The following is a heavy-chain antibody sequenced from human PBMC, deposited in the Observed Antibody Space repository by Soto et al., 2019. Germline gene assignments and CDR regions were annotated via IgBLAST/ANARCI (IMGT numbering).Heavy chain of an antibody. V-gene: IGHV1-18*04. CDR3: ARDESGGYYDFWSGYFANYYYYGMDV. CDR2: ISAYNGNT. D-gene: IGHD3-3*01. Sequence: ASVKVSCKASGYTFTSYGISWVRQAPGQGLEWMGWISAYNGNTNYAQKLQGRVTMTTDTSTSTAYMELRSLRSDDTAVYYCARDESGGYYDFWSGYFANYYYYGMDVWGKGTTVTVSS. J-gene: IGHJ6*04. CDR1: GYTFTSYG.